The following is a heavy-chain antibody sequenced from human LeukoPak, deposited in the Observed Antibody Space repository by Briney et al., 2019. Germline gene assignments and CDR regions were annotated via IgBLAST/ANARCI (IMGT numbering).Heavy chain of an antibody. CDR1: GGSISSYY. Sequence: TSETLSLTCTVSGGSISSYYWSWIRQPAGKGLEWIGRIYTSGSTNYNPSLKSRVTMSVDTSKNQFSLKLSSVTAADTAVYYYARVPYDILTGFLTFDYWGQGTLVTVSS. CDR2: IYTSGST. V-gene: IGHV4-4*07. J-gene: IGHJ4*02. CDR3: ARVPYDILTGFLTFDY. D-gene: IGHD3-9*01.